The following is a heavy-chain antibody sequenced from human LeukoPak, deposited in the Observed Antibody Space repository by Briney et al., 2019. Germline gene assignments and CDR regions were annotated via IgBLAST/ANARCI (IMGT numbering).Heavy chain of an antibody. Sequence: ASVKVSCKASGYTFTGYYMHWVRQAPGQGLEWMGWINPNSGGTNYAQKFQGRVTMTRDTSISTAYMELSRLRSDDTAVYYCAVRGEPHRYYYYMDVWGKGTTVTISS. J-gene: IGHJ6*03. CDR2: INPNSGGT. V-gene: IGHV1-2*02. CDR3: AVRGEPHRYYYYMDV. CDR1: GYTFTGYY. D-gene: IGHD3-16*01.